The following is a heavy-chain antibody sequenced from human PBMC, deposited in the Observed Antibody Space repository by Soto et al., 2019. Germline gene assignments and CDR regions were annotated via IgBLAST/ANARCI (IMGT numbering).Heavy chain of an antibody. Sequence: DVQLVESGGGLVKPGGSLRLSCAASGFTFSTYNMNWVRQAPGKGLEWVSSIPSSTSYIFYADSVKGRFTISRDNAKNSLYLQMNSLRAEDTAVYYCARDFGGILRFGESWGPGNLVTVSS. J-gene: IGHJ5*02. CDR2: IPSSTSYI. CDR1: GFTFSTYN. D-gene: IGHD3-10*01. CDR3: ARDFGGILRFGES. V-gene: IGHV3-21*01.